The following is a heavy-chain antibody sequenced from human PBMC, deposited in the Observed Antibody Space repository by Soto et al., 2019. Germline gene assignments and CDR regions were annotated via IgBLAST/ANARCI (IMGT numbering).Heavy chain of an antibody. V-gene: IGHV3-66*01. CDR1: GFTVSSKY. D-gene: IGHD2-15*01. Sequence: EVQLVESGGGLVQPGGSLRLSCAASGFTVSSKYMTWVHQAPGKGLEWVSLIQSGGTTYSADSVKGRFTISRDTSENTLHLQMDSLSVEYTAVSYCARDDVLCDGGRCYGLPLDVWGKGTTVTVSS. CDR2: IQSGGTT. CDR3: ARDDVLCDGGRCYGLPLDV. J-gene: IGHJ6*04.